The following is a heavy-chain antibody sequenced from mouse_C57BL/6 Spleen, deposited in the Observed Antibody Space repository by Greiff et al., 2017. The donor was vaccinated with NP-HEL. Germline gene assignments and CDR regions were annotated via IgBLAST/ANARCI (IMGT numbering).Heavy chain of an antibody. Sequence: VQLQQSGAELMKPGASVKLSCKATGYTFTGYWIEWVKQRPGHGLEWIGEILPGSGSTNYNEKFTGNATVTADTSSNTAYMQLSSLTTEDSAIYYCARRMGPYYYAMDYWGQGTSATVSS. J-gene: IGHJ4*01. CDR1: GYTFTGYW. V-gene: IGHV1-9*01. CDR3: ARRMGPYYYAMDY. D-gene: IGHD4-1*01. CDR2: ILPGSGST.